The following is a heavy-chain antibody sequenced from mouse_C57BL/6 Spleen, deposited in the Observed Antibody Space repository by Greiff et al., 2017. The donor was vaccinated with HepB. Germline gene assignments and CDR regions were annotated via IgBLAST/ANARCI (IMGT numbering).Heavy chain of an antibody. J-gene: IGHJ1*03. CDR2: IHPNSGST. CDR1: GYTFTSYW. Sequence: QVQLQQPGAELVKPGASVKLSCKASGYTFTSYWMHWVKQRPGQGLEWIGMIHPNSGSTNYNEKFKSKATLTVDKSSSTAYMQLSSLTSEDSAVYYCATFCGSSRGVYFCVGRTGTTVTVPS. CDR3: ATFCGSSRGVYFCV. V-gene: IGHV1-64*01. D-gene: IGHD1-1*01.